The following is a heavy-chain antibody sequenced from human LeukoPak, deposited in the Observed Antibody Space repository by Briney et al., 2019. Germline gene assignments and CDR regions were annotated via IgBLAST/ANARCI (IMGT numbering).Heavy chain of an antibody. V-gene: IGHV3-66*02. J-gene: IGHJ6*03. CDR1: GFTVSSNY. D-gene: IGHD5-18*01. CDR3: ATPERYSYGRGHYYYSMDV. Sequence: PGGSLRLSCAASGFTVSSNYMSWVRQAPGKGLEWVSVIYSGGSTYYADSAKGRFTISRDNSKNTLYLQMNSLRAKDTAVYYCATPERYSYGRGHYYYSMDVWGKGTTVTVSS. CDR2: IYSGGST.